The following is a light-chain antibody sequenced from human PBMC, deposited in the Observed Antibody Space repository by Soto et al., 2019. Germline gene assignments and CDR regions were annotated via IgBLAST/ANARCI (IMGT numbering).Light chain of an antibody. CDR3: SSYTSSSTLV. CDR1: SSDVGNYKY. Sequence: QSVLTQPASVSGSPGQSITISCTGTSSDVGNYKYVSWYQQHPGKAPKVMIYEVSNRPSGVSNRFSGSKSGNTASLTISGLQAEDEADYYCSSYTSSSTLVFGGGTKLTVL. J-gene: IGLJ3*02. CDR2: EVS. V-gene: IGLV2-14*01.